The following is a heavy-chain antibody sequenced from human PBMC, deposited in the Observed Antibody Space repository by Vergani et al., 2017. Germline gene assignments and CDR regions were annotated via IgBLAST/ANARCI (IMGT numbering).Heavy chain of an antibody. CDR2: INHSGST. Sequence: QVQLQQWGAGLFKPSETLSLTCAVYGVSFSGYYWSWIRQPPGKGLEWIGEINHSGSTHYNPSLKSRVTISVDTSKNQFSLKLSSVTAADTAVYYCARASRYYDILTGYYSNWFDPWGQGTLVTVSS. CDR3: ARASRYYDILTGYYSNWFDP. J-gene: IGHJ5*02. V-gene: IGHV4-34*02. CDR1: GVSFSGYY. D-gene: IGHD3-9*01.